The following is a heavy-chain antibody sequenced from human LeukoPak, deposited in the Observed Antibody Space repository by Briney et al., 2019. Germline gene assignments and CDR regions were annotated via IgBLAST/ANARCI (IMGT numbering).Heavy chain of an antibody. Sequence: PGRSLRLSCVPSGFIFDDYAMHWVRQAPGKGLEWVSGISWDSGTIVYADSVKGRFTISRDNAKNSLYLQMNSLRAEDMAFYYCARDKYSSSSGYFDFWGQGTLVTVPS. CDR2: ISWDSGTI. V-gene: IGHV3-9*03. D-gene: IGHD6-6*01. CDR3: ARDKYSSSSGYFDF. J-gene: IGHJ4*02. CDR1: GFIFDDYA.